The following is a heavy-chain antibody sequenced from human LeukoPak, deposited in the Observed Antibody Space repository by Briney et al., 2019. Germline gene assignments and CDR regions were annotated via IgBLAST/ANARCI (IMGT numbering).Heavy chain of an antibody. D-gene: IGHD3-16*01. CDR3: AKWGAGGDFDV. Sequence: GESLQISCKGSGYSFTTYWISWVGQMPGKGLEWMGRIDPSDSYTNYSPSFQGHVTISADTSISTAYLKWSSLKASDTAMYYCAKWGAGGDFDVWGQGTMVTVSS. CDR1: GYSFTTYW. J-gene: IGHJ3*01. CDR2: IDPSDSYT. V-gene: IGHV5-10-1*01.